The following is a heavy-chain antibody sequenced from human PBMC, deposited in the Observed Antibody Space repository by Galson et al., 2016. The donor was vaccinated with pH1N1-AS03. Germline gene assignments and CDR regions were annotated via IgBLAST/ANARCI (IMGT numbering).Heavy chain of an antibody. V-gene: IGHV3-23*01. Sequence: SLRLSCAASGFAFRTYAMCWVRQPPGKGLEWVSALSGDGASTFHADSVKGRFIISRDISKSTVYLQMNSLRAEDTAVYYCAKESSGLPGYFDFWGQGVLVTVSS. D-gene: IGHD3-10*01. CDR1: GFAFRTYA. J-gene: IGHJ4*02. CDR2: LSGDGAST. CDR3: AKESSGLPGYFDF.